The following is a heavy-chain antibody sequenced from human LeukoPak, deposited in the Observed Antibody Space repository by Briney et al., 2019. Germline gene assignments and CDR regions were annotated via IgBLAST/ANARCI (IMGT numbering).Heavy chain of an antibody. J-gene: IGHJ4*02. V-gene: IGHV3-23*01. CDR1: GFNFNIYA. CDR3: ARDRPNYYGSDGHYYRRDGDY. D-gene: IGHD3-22*01. Sequence: GGSLRLSCAASGFNFNIYAMSWVRQAPGKGLEWVSSITSRDGGTLYADSVKGRFTISRDNSKNTLYLQMNSLRADDTAIYYCARDRPNYYGSDGHYYRRDGDYWGQGTLVTVSS. CDR2: ITSRDGGT.